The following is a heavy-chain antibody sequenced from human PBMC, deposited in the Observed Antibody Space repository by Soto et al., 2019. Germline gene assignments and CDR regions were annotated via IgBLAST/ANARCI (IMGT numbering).Heavy chain of an antibody. V-gene: IGHV4-39*02. Sequence: PSETLSLTCSVSGDSISGSTYFWGWIRQPPGKGLEWIGVIYNSGSTYYNPSLESRVTISVDTSKNHFSLRLSYVTAADTAMYSCARLSTIFRVFFITAPSFYFHYWGQGTLVTVYS. J-gene: IGHJ4*02. CDR2: IYNSGST. D-gene: IGHD3-3*01. CDR1: GDSISGSTYF. CDR3: ARLSTIFRVFFITAPSFYFHY.